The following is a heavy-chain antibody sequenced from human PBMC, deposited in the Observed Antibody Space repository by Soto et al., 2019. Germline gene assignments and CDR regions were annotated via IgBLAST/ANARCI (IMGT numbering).Heavy chain of an antibody. CDR2: ISYDGSNK. CDR3: AKASYVWGRASSLGY. V-gene: IGHV3-30*18. Sequence: PGGSLRLSCAASGFTFSSYGMHWVRQAPGKGLEWVAVISYDGSNKYYADSVKGRFTISRDNSKNTLYLQMNSLRAEDTAVYYCAKASYVWGRASSLGYWGQGTLVTVSS. J-gene: IGHJ4*02. CDR1: GFTFSSYG. D-gene: IGHD3-16*01.